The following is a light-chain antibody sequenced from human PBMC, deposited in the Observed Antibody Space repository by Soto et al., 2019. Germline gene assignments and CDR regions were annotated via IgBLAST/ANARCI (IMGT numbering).Light chain of an antibody. CDR2: EVS. CDR3: NSYVAGSKV. CDR1: SSDVGKYDY. J-gene: IGLJ1*01. V-gene: IGLV2-8*01. Sequence: VLTQPPSASGSPGQSVTISCTGTSSDVGKYDYVSWFQHHPGKAPKLIIYEVSKRPSGVPDRFSGSKSGSTASLTVSGLQTEDEADYSCNSYVAGSKVFGTGTKVTVL.